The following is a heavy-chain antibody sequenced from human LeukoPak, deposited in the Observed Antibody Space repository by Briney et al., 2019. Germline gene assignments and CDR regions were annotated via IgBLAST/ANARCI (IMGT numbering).Heavy chain of an antibody. D-gene: IGHD5-24*01. V-gene: IGHV3-74*01. CDR1: GFTFSRYW. CDR2: IKSDGSST. Sequence: GGSLRLSCAASGFTFSRYWMHWVRQAPGKGLVWVSRIKSDGSSTNYAASVKGRFTISRDNAKNTLYLQMNSLRAEDTAVYYCARDGYNSDFGDYWGQGTLVTVSS. CDR3: ARDGYNSDFGDY. J-gene: IGHJ4*02.